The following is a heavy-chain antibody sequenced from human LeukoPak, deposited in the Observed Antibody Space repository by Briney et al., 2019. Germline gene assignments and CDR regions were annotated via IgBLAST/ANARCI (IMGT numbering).Heavy chain of an antibody. CDR2: IHYSGST. Sequence: PSETLSLTCTVSVDSLSSYYGSCMRQPPGKGLEWIGYIHYSGSTKYNPSLKSRVTISVDTSKNQFSLKLSSVTAADTAVYYCARGARAGYNLEPFDYWGQGTLVTVSS. CDR3: ARGARAGYNLEPFDY. V-gene: IGHV4-59*08. D-gene: IGHD5-24*01. J-gene: IGHJ4*02. CDR1: VDSLSSYY.